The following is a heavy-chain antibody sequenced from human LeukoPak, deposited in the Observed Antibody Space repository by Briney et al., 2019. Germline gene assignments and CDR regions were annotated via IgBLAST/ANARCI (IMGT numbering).Heavy chain of an antibody. CDR3: AKDRYCSSTSCYRGHFDY. V-gene: IGHV3-23*01. J-gene: IGHJ4*02. CDR1: GFTFSSYA. D-gene: IGHD2-2*01. CDR2: ISGSGGST. Sequence: GGSLRLSCAASGFTFSSYAMSWVRQALGKGLEWVSAISGSGGSTYYVDSVKGRFTISRDNSKNTLYLQMNSLRAEDTAVYYCAKDRYCSSTSCYRGHFDYWGQGTLVTVSS.